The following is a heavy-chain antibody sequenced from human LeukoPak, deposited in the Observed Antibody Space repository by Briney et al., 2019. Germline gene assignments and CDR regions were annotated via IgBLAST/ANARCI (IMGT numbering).Heavy chain of an antibody. CDR1: GFTFSNYG. V-gene: IGHV3-7*03. J-gene: IGHJ4*02. CDR3: ARGGGHLDC. Sequence: GGSLRLSCAASGFTFSNYGMHWVRQAPGKGLEWVANIKQDGSDKYYLTSVRGRFTIPRDNAKNSLFLQMNSLRVEDTAVYYCARGGGHLDCWGQGTLVTVSS. D-gene: IGHD4-23*01. CDR2: IKQDGSDK.